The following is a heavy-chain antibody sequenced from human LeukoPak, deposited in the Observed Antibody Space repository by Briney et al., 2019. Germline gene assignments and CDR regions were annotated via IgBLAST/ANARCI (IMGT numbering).Heavy chain of an antibody. D-gene: IGHD3-3*01. Sequence: ASVKVSCKASGYTFTSYYMHWVRQAPGQGLEWMGIINPSGGSTSYAQKFQGRVTMTRDMSTSTVYMELSSLRSEDTAVYYCARVVDYDFWSGYLYPFFDYWGQGTLVTVSS. J-gene: IGHJ4*02. CDR3: ARVVDYDFWSGYLYPFFDY. CDR1: GYTFTSYY. V-gene: IGHV1-46*01. CDR2: INPSGGST.